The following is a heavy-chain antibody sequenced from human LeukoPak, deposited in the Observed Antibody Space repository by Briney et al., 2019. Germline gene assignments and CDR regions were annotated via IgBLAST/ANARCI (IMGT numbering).Heavy chain of an antibody. J-gene: IGHJ5*02. CDR2: IYNNATT. D-gene: IGHD3-3*01. Sequence: PGGSLRLSCAASGLIFSYNFINWVRQAPGKGLQWVSVIYNNATTNYADSVKGRFTISRDNPTNTVFLHMNTLRAEDTAVYYCARGTTSPVGGFDPWGQGTLVTVSS. CDR1: GLIFSYNF. V-gene: IGHV3-53*01. CDR3: ARGTTSPVGGFDP.